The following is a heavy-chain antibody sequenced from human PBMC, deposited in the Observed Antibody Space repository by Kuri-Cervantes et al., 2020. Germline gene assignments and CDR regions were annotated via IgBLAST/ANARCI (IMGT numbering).Heavy chain of an antibody. D-gene: IGHD3-22*01. Sequence: SVKVSCRASGGTFSSYTISWVRQAPGQGLEWMGRIIPILGIANYAQKFQGRVTITADKSTSTAYMELSSLRSEDTAVYYCARGYDSSGYYYYWGQGTLVTVSS. V-gene: IGHV1-69*02. CDR3: ARGYDSSGYYYY. CDR1: GGTFSSYT. J-gene: IGHJ4*02. CDR2: IIPILGIA.